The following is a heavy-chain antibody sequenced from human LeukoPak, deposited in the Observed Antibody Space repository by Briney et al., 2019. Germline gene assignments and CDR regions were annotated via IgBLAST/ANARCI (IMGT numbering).Heavy chain of an antibody. D-gene: IGHD3-22*01. Sequence: PGGSLRLSCTVSGFTVSSNSWSWVRQAPGKGLEWVSFIYSGGNTHYSDSVKGRFTISRDNSKNTLYLQMNSLRAEDTAVYYCAKEGAWLRFDYWGQGTLVTVSS. V-gene: IGHV3-53*01. J-gene: IGHJ4*02. CDR3: AKEGAWLRFDY. CDR1: GFTVSSNS. CDR2: IYSGGNT.